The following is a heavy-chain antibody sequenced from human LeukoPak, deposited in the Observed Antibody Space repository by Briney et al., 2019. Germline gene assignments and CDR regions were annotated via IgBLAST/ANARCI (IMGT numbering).Heavy chain of an antibody. D-gene: IGHD3-9*01. Sequence: PGGSLRLSCAASGFTFSSYAMSWVRQAPGKGLEWVSAISGSGGSTYYADSVKGRFTISRDNSKNTLYLQMNSLRAEDTAVYYCAKEGTYYDILTGYLLFSYWGQGTLVTVSS. CDR2: ISGSGGST. CDR3: AKEGTYYDILTGYLLFSY. J-gene: IGHJ4*02. V-gene: IGHV3-23*01. CDR1: GFTFSSYA.